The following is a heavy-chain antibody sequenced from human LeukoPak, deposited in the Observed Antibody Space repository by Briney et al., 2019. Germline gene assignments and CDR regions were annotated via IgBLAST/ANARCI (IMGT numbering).Heavy chain of an antibody. Sequence: GGSLRLSCAASGFTFDDYAMHWVRHAPGKGLEWVSGISWNSGSIGYADSVEGRFTISRDNAKNSLYLQMNSLRAEDTALYYCAKAQMAGGRRYYFDYWGQGTLVTVSS. CDR3: AKAQMAGGRRYYFDY. D-gene: IGHD6-19*01. CDR2: ISWNSGSI. CDR1: GFTFDDYA. J-gene: IGHJ4*02. V-gene: IGHV3-9*01.